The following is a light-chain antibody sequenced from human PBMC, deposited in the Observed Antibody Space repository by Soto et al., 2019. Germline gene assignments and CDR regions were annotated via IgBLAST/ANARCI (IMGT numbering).Light chain of an antibody. CDR2: GTS. V-gene: IGKV3-20*01. CDR3: QQYDSSPRT. Sequence: ETVLTQSPGTLSLSPGERATISCRASQSVSSSYLAWYQQKPGQAPRLLIYGTSSRATGIPDRFSGSGSGTDFTLTISRLEPEDFAVYYCQQYDSSPRTFGPGTKVEIK. CDR1: QSVSSSY. J-gene: IGKJ1*01.